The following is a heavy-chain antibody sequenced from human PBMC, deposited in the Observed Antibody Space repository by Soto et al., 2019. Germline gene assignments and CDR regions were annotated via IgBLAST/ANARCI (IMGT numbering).Heavy chain of an antibody. CDR3: ARDKITGLFDY. V-gene: IGHV4-34*01. CDR1: GGSFSGYY. D-gene: IGHD2-8*02. J-gene: IGHJ4*02. Sequence: PSETLSLTCGVYGGSFSGYYWSWIRQPPGTGLEWIGEINHSGSTNYNPSLMSRVTISVDTSKNQFSLRLTSVTAADTAVYYCARDKITGLFDYWGQGTLVTVSS. CDR2: INHSGST.